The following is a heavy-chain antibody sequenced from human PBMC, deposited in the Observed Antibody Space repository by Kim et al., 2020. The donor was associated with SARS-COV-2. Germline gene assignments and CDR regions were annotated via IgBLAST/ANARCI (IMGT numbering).Heavy chain of an antibody. CDR3: AREGQFCSGGSCYRGWFDP. CDR2: ISSSSSYT. D-gene: IGHD2-15*01. V-gene: IGHV3-11*05. J-gene: IGHJ5*02. Sequence: GGSLRLSCAASGFTFSDYYMSWIRQAPGKGLEWVSYISSSSSYTNYADSVKGRFTISRDNAKNSLYLQMNSLRAEDTAVYYCAREGQFCSGGSCYRGWFDPWGQGTLVTVSS. CDR1: GFTFSDYY.